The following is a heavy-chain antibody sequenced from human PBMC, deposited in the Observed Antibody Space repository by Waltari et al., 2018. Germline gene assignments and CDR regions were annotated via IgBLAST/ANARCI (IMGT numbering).Heavy chain of an antibody. V-gene: IGHV1-69*02. CDR3: ARGSSPMMGWFDP. J-gene: IGHJ5*02. D-gene: IGHD6-13*01. Sequence: QVQLVQSGAEVKKPGSSVKVSCKASGGTFSSYTISWVRQAPGQGLEWMGRIIPSLGIANYEQKFQGRVTITADKSTSTAYMELSSLRSEDTAVYYCARGSSPMMGWFDPWGQGTLVTVSS. CDR1: GGTFSSYT. CDR2: IIPSLGIA.